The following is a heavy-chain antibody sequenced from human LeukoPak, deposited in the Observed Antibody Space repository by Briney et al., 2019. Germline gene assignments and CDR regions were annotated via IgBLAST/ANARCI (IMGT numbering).Heavy chain of an antibody. J-gene: IGHJ4*02. CDR1: GFTFGDYA. Sequence: GGSLRLSCSASGFTFGDYAMSWVRQAPGKGLEWIGFIRGKAFGGTTQYAASVKGRFTISRDDSESATYLQISSLQTEDTAVYYCTRGSDTVFGVARDGFDSWGQGTLVTVSS. D-gene: IGHD3-3*01. CDR2: IRGKAFGGTT. V-gene: IGHV3-49*04. CDR3: TRGSDTVFGVARDGFDS.